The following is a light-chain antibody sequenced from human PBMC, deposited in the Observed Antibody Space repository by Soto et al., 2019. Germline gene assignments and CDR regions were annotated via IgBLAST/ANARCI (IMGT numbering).Light chain of an antibody. V-gene: IGLV7-46*01. Sequence: QAVVTQEPSLTVPPGGTVTLTCGSSTGAVTNGHYPYWFQQKPGQASRTLIYDTTNRHSWTPARFSGSLLGGKAALTLSGAQPEDEAEYYCLLSYNGPYVFGTGTKVTVL. J-gene: IGLJ1*01. CDR2: DTT. CDR3: LLSYNGPYV. CDR1: TGAVTNGHY.